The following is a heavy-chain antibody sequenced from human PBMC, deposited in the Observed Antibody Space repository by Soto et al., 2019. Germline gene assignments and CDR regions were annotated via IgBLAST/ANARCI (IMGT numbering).Heavy chain of an antibody. CDR3: AREGRYGDYYLPNAAFDI. J-gene: IGHJ3*02. D-gene: IGHD4-17*01. V-gene: IGHV3-30-3*01. CDR1: GFTFSSYA. CDR2: ISYDGSNK. Sequence: PGGSLRLSCAASGFTFSSYAMHWVRQAPGKGLEWVAVISYDGSNKYYADSVKGRFTISRDNSKNTLYLQMNSLRAEDTAVYYCAREGRYGDYYLPNAAFDIWGQGTMVTVSS.